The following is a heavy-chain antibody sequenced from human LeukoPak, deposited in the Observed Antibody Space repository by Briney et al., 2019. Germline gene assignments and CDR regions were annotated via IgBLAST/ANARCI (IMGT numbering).Heavy chain of an antibody. CDR1: GFIFSNQW. V-gene: IGHV3-74*01. CDR2: SKADGSST. J-gene: IGHJ5*02. Sequence: GGSLRLSCAASGFIFSNQWMHWVRQAPGKGLVWVSRSKADGSSTTYADSVKGRFTISRDNAKDTLYLQMNSLTAEDTAVYYCARSDWFDPWGQGTLVTVSS. CDR3: ARSDWFDP.